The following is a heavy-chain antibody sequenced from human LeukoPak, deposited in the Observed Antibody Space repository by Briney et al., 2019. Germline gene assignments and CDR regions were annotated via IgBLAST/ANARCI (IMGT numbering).Heavy chain of an antibody. D-gene: IGHD1-26*01. CDR1: GFTFSNAW. Sequence: GGSLRLSCAASGFTFSNAWMSWVRQAPGKGLEWVGRIKSKTDGGTTDYAAPVKGRFTISRDDSKNTLYLQMNSLKTEDTAVYYCTLNRGIVGPHFYMDVWGIGTSVTVSS. CDR3: TLNRGIVGPHFYMDV. CDR2: IKSKTDGGTT. J-gene: IGHJ6*03. V-gene: IGHV3-15*01.